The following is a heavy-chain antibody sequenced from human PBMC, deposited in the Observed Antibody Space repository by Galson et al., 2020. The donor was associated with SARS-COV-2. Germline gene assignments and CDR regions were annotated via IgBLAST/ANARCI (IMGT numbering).Heavy chain of an antibody. CDR1: GFTFSSYW. CDR2: IKQDGSEK. D-gene: IGHD1-1*01. J-gene: IGHJ5*02. Sequence: GESLKISCAASGFTFSSYWMSWVRQAPGKGLEWVANIKQDGSEKYYVDSVKGRFTISRDNAKNSLYLQMNSLRAEDTAVYYCARVAWNPTPNWFDPWGQGTLVTVSS. CDR3: ARVAWNPTPNWFDP. V-gene: IGHV3-7*01.